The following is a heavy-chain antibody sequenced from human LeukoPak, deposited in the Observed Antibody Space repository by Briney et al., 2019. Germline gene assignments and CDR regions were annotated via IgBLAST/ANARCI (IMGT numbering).Heavy chain of an antibody. V-gene: IGHV1-18*01. CDR3: ARDTYYYASGSQNWFDP. CDR1: GCTFTRCG. CDR2: ISAYNGNT. D-gene: IGHD3-10*01. J-gene: IGHJ5*02. Sequence: ASVKVSCKASGCTFTRCGFSWVRQAPGQGLEWRGWISAYNGNTNYAQKLQGRVTMTTDTSTNTVYMELRSLGSDDTAVYYCARDTYYYASGSQNWFDPWGQGTLVTVSS.